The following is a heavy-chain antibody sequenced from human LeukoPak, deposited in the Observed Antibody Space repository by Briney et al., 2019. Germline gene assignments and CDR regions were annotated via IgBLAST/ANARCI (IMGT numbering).Heavy chain of an antibody. CDR3: ARDPAAWDF. CDR2: IKEDGSEK. D-gene: IGHD6-13*01. V-gene: IGHV3-7*01. CDR1: GFTFSTYW. Sequence: GGSLRLSCVASGFTFSTYWMSWVRQAPGKGLEWVANIKEDGSEKYYVDSVKGRFTVSRDNAENSLYLQMNNLTAEDTAVYYCARDPAAWDFWGQGTLVTVSS. J-gene: IGHJ4*02.